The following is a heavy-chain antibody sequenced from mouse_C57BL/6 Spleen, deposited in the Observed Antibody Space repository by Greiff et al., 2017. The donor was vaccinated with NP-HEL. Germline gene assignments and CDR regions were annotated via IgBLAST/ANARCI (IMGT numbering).Heavy chain of an antibody. D-gene: IGHD1-1*01. CDR1: GYTFTSYW. CDR3: ARNYYGSSYEWYFDV. J-gene: IGHJ1*03. V-gene: IGHV1-50*01. Sequence: QVQLQQPGAELVKPGASVKLSCKASGYTFTSYWMQWVKQRPGQGLEWIGEIDPSDSYTNYNQKFKGKATLTVDTSSSTAYMQLSSLTSEDSAVYYCARNYYGSSYEWYFDVWGTGTTVTVSS. CDR2: IDPSDSYT.